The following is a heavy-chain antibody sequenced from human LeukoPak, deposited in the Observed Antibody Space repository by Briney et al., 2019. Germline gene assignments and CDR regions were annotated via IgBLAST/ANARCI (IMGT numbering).Heavy chain of an antibody. CDR2: ISSSGSTI. D-gene: IGHD5-24*01. Sequence: GGSLRLSCAASGFTFSDSYMTWIRQAPGKGLEWVSYISSSGSTIYYADSVKGRFTISRDNAKNSLYLQMNSLRAEDTAVYYCARETRVRWTDYWGQGILVTVSS. CDR1: GFTFSDSY. CDR3: ARETRVRWTDY. J-gene: IGHJ4*02. V-gene: IGHV3-11*04.